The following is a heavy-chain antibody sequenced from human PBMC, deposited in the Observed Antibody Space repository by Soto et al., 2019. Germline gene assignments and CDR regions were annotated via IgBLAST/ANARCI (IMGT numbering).Heavy chain of an antibody. Sequence: ASVKFSCKASGYTFTSYGISWVRQAPGQGLEWMGWISAYNGNTNYAQKLQGRVTMTTDTSTSTAYMELRSLRSDDTAVYYCARDDPMIVLVPGARRVAYWGQGTLVSV. D-gene: IGHD2-2*01. J-gene: IGHJ4*02. V-gene: IGHV1-18*01. CDR2: ISAYNGNT. CDR1: GYTFTSYG. CDR3: ARDDPMIVLVPGARRVAY.